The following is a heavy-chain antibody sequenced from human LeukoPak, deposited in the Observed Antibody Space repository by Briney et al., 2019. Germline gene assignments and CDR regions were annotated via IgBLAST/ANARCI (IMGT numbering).Heavy chain of an antibody. D-gene: IGHD6-19*01. CDR2: IYHSGST. Sequence: SETLSLTCAVSGGSISGSNWWSWVRPPPGKGLEWIGEIYHSGSTNYNPSLKSRVTISVDKSKNQFSLKLSSVTAADTAVYYCARLHSGWYYNWFDPWGQGTLVTVSS. CDR3: ARLHSGWYYNWFDP. V-gene: IGHV4-4*02. J-gene: IGHJ5*02. CDR1: GGSISGSNW.